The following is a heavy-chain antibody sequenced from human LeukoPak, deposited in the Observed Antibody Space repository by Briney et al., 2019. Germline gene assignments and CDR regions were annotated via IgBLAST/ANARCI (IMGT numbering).Heavy chain of an antibody. J-gene: IGHJ4*02. CDR3: AKGILSHVRGYFDY. CDR1: VFTFNSSV. Sequence: PGGCLRLSCVASVFTFNSSVMSSVRPAPGERGEWVSPSCGSGLSTYYADSVQGRFTISRDNSRNKLALQMNSLRAEDTAIYYCAKGILSHVRGYFDYWGQGTLLTVPS. CDR2: SCGSGLST. D-gene: IGHD2-15*01. V-gene: IGHV3-23*01.